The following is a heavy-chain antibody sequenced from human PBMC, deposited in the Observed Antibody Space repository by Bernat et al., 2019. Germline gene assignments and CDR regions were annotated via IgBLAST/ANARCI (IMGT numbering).Heavy chain of an antibody. CDR1: GYTLTELS. CDR2: FDPEDGET. J-gene: IGHJ5*02. CDR3: ATGRYGVSFDP. V-gene: IGHV1-24*01. D-gene: IGHD3-10*01. Sequence: QVQLVQSGAEVKKPGASVKVSCKVSGYTLTELSMHWVRQAPGKGLEWMGGFDPEDGETIYAQQFQGRVTITEYTSTDTAYMELSSLRSEDTAMYYCATGRYGVSFDPWGQGTLVTVSS.